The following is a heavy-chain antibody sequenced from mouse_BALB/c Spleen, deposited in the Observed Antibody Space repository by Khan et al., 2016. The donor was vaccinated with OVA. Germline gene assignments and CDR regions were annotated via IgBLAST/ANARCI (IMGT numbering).Heavy chain of an antibody. CDR2: INPSDGDT. CDR1: GYTFTSYY. Sequence: QVQLLQSGADLVKPGASVKLSCKASGYTFTSYYMYWVKQRPGQGLEWIGEINPSDGDTNFNETFKSKVTLTVDKSSNTVYMQFSSLTSEDSAVCYCTRYEYDTLDYWGQGTLVTVSA. V-gene: IGHV1S81*02. J-gene: IGHJ3*01. CDR3: TRYEYDTLDY. D-gene: IGHD2-3*01.